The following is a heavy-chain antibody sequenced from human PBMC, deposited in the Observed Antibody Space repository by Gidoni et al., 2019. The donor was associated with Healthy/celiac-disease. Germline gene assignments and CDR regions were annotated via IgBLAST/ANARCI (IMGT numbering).Heavy chain of an antibody. CDR3: AKARDYYGSGRFSGMDV. CDR1: GFTFRSYA. Sequence: EVQLLESGGGLVQPGGSLRLSWAASGFTFRSYAMSWVRQAPGKGLEWVSAISGSGGSTYYADSVKGRFTISRDNSKNTLYLQMNSLRAEDTAVYYCAKARDYYGSGRFSGMDVWGQGTTVTVSS. J-gene: IGHJ6*02. D-gene: IGHD3-10*01. V-gene: IGHV3-23*01. CDR2: ISGSGGST.